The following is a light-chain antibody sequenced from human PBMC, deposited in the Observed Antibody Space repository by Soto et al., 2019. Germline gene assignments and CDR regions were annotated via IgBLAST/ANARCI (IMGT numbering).Light chain of an antibody. CDR1: QTVTDY. V-gene: IGKV1-39*01. J-gene: IGKJ1*01. CDR3: HQTYSTPQT. CDR2: SAS. Sequence: DIQMTQSPSSLSASVGDRVTITCRAGQTVTDYLNWYQHEPGKAPKLLIYSASTLQSGVPSRFSGSGSGTDFTLNINSLQPEDFGTYYCHQTYSTPQTFGQGTRVEIK.